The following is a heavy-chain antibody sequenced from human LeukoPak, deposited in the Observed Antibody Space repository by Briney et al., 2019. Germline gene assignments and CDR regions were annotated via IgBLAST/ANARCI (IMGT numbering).Heavy chain of an antibody. Sequence: SETLSLTCTVSGGSISRYYWSWIRQPPGKGLEWIGYIYYTVSTTYNPSLKSRVTISVDTSKNQFSLKLSSVTAADTAVYYCARHYYGDYPNLYYLDYWGQGTLVTVSS. CDR1: GGSISRYY. J-gene: IGHJ4*02. CDR3: ARHYYGDYPNLYYLDY. D-gene: IGHD4-17*01. CDR2: IYYTVST. V-gene: IGHV4-59*08.